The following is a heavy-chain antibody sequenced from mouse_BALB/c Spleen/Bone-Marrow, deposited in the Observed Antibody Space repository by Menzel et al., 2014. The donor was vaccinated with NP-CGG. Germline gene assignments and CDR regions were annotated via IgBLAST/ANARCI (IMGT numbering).Heavy chain of an antibody. V-gene: IGHV2-6-4*01. CDR3: ARVVATDWYFDV. J-gene: IGHJ1*01. CDR1: GFSLSRYS. D-gene: IGHD1-1*01. Sequence: VKLVESGPGLVAPSQSLSITCTVSGFSLSRYSVHWVRQPPGKGLEWLGMIWGGGSTDYNSALKSRLSISKDNSKSQVLLKMNSLQTDDTAMYYCARVVATDWYFDVWGAGTTVTVSS. CDR2: IWGGGST.